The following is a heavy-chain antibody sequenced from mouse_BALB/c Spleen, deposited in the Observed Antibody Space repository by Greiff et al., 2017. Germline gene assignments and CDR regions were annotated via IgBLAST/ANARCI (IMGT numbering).Heavy chain of an antibody. CDR2: IRLKSNNYAT. J-gene: IGHJ3*01. V-gene: IGHV6-6*02. Sequence: EVMLVESGGGLVQPGGSMKLSCVASGFTFSNYWMNWVRQSPEKGLEWVAEIRLKSNNYATHYAESVKGRFTISRDDSKSSVYLQMNNLRAEDTGIYYCTRGPFAYWGQGTLVTVAA. CDR3: TRGPFAY. CDR1: GFTFSNYW.